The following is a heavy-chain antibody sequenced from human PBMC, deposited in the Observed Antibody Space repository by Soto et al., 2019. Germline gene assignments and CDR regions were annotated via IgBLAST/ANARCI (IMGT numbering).Heavy chain of an antibody. Sequence: LSLTCTVSGGSISSGNYYWSWIRQPPGKGLEYIGYIFYTGNSYYNPSLKSRTTISVDRSTNQFSLKLNSVTDADTAVYFCVRVGVQRFLDYWGRGTLVTVSS. D-gene: IGHD3-10*01. CDR3: VRVGVQRFLDY. CDR1: GGSISSGNYY. J-gene: IGHJ4*02. V-gene: IGHV4-30-4*01. CDR2: IFYTGNS.